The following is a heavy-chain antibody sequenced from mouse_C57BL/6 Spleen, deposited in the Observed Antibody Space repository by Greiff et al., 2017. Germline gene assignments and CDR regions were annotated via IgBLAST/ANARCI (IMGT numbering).Heavy chain of an antibody. CDR2: IRSKSNNYAT. J-gene: IGHJ2*01. CDR3: VRYSNYVLDY. Sequence: EVNLVESGGGLVQPKGSLKLSCAASGFSFNTYAMNWVRQAPGKGLEWVARIRSKSNNYATYYADSVKDRFTISRDDSESMLYLQMNNLKTEDTAMYYCVRYSNYVLDYWGQGTTLTVSS. V-gene: IGHV10-1*01. D-gene: IGHD2-5*01. CDR1: GFSFNTYA.